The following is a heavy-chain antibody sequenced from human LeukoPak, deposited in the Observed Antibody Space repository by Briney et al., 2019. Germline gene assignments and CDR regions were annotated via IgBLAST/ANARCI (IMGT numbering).Heavy chain of an antibody. CDR2: IYYSGST. V-gene: IGHV4-39*07. CDR1: GGSISSSSYY. Sequence: SETLSLTCTVSGGSISSSSYYWGWIRQPPGKGLEWIGSIYYSGSTYYNPSLKSRVTISVDTSKDQFSLKLSSVTAADTAVYYCARERLRDGYKNDAFDIWGQGTMVTVSS. D-gene: IGHD5-24*01. J-gene: IGHJ3*02. CDR3: ARERLRDGYKNDAFDI.